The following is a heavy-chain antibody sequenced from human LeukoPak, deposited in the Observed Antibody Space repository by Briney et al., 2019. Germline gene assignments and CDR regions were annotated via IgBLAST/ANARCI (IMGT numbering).Heavy chain of an antibody. D-gene: IGHD2-8*01. CDR2: ISGSGGST. CDR3: AKGFGVMVYAIREQYFDY. Sequence: GGSLRLSCTASGFTFNNYAMSWVRQAPGKGLEWVSAISGSGGSTYYADSVKGRFTISRDNSKNTLYLQMNSLRAEDTAVYYCAKGFGVMVYAIREQYFDYWGQGTLVTVSS. CDR1: GFTFNNYA. V-gene: IGHV3-23*01. J-gene: IGHJ4*02.